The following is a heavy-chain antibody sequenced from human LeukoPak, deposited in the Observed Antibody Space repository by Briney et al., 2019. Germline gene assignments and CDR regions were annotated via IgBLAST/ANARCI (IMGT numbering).Heavy chain of an antibody. CDR2: ITSDSTTM. D-gene: IGHD4-11*01. CDR1: GFTFTIFG. V-gene: IGHV3-48*01. CDR3: ARVALRPIDYSNPEFDP. J-gene: IGHJ5*02. Sequence: GGSLRLSCAASGFTFTIFGLNWVRQAPGQGLEWVSYITSDSTTMFYADSVKGRFTASRDNAENSMYLQMNSLRAEDTAVYYCARVALRPIDYSNPEFDPWGQGTLVTVSS.